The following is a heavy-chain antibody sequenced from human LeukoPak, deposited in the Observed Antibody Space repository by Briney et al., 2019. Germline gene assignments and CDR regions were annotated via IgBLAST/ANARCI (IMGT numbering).Heavy chain of an antibody. J-gene: IGHJ4*02. Sequence: ASVKVSCKASGYTFSSYDINWVRQAAGQGPEWMGWMNPNSGNTAYAQNFQGRVIMTRNTSISTAYMELSSLRFEDTAVFYCAIRTSHWVSGSSYFDSWGQGTLVTVSS. CDR1: GYTFSSYD. D-gene: IGHD3-10*01. CDR2: MNPNSGNT. V-gene: IGHV1-8*01. CDR3: AIRTSHWVSGSSYFDS.